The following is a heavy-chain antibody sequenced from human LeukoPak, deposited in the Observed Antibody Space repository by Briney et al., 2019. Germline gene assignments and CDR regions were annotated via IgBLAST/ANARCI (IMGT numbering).Heavy chain of an antibody. CDR3: ARDVRPLDYHYDMDV. Sequence: ASVTLSCTASGYTFTGYYMHWVRHAPGQGLERMGWINPNSGGTNYAQTFQGRVTMTRDTSISTAYMELSRLRSDDTAVYYCARDVRPLDYHYDMDVWGQGTTVTVSS. V-gene: IGHV1-2*02. D-gene: IGHD2-8*01. J-gene: IGHJ6*02. CDR2: INPNSGGT. CDR1: GYTFTGYY.